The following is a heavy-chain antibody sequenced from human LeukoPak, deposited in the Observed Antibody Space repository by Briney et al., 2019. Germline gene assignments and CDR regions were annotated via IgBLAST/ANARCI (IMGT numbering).Heavy chain of an antibody. CDR1: GFTFSDYY. J-gene: IGHJ3*02. Sequence: GSLRLSCAASGFTFSDYYMSWIRHAPGKGLEWVSAISGSGGSTYYADSVKGRFTISRDNSKNTLYLQMNSLRAEDTAVYYCAKATGIAVAGNDAFDIWGQGTMVTVSS. V-gene: IGHV3-23*01. CDR2: ISGSGGST. CDR3: AKATGIAVAGNDAFDI. D-gene: IGHD6-19*01.